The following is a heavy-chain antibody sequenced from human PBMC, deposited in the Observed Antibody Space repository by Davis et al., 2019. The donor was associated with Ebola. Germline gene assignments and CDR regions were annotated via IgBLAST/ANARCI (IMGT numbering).Heavy chain of an antibody. CDR2: IYHRGTT. CDR3: ARDDSSAYAFDS. J-gene: IGHJ4*02. V-gene: IGHV4-31*03. D-gene: IGHD3-22*01. CDR1: GGSISSDIYY. Sequence: LRLSCTVSGGSISSDIYYWTWIRQHPGKGLEWIGYIYHRGTTYYNPSLKSRVTISVDTSKNQFSLKLNSVTAADTAVYYCARDDSSAYAFDSWGQGTLVTVSS.